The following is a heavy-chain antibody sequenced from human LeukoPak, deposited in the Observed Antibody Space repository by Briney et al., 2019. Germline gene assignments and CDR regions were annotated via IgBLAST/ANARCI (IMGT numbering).Heavy chain of an antibody. J-gene: IGHJ5*02. Sequence: GGPLRLSCAASGFTFSSYSMNWVRQAPGKGLEWVSSISSSSSYIYYADSVKGRFTISRDNAKNSLYLQMNSLRAEDTAVYYCAREEWAETGGNWFDPWGQGTLVTVSS. V-gene: IGHV3-21*01. CDR2: ISSSSSYI. D-gene: IGHD2-8*01. CDR1: GFTFSSYS. CDR3: AREEWAETGGNWFDP.